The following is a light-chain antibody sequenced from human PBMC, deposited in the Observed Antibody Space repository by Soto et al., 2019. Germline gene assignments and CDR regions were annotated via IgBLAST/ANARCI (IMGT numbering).Light chain of an antibody. J-gene: IGLJ2*01. CDR1: SSDIGGYNY. CDR2: EVS. V-gene: IGLV2-8*01. Sequence: QSALTQPPSASGSPGQSVTISCTGTSSDIGGYNYVSWYQQHPGKAPKLMIFEVSKWPSGVPDRFSGSKSGNTASLTVSGLQAEDEADYYCSSYAATYNHVVFGGGTKVTVL. CDR3: SSYAATYNHVV.